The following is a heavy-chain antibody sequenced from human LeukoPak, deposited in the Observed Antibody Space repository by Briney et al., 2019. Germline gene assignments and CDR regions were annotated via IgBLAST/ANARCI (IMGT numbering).Heavy chain of an antibody. CDR1: GFTFDDYG. V-gene: IGHV3-20*04. CDR2: INWNGGST. D-gene: IGHD4-17*01. Sequence: GGSLRLSCAASGFTFDDYGMSWVRQAPGKGLEWVSGINWNGGSTGYADSVKGRFTTSRDNAKNSLYLQMNSLRAEDTALYYCARAHGEIYYFDYWGQGTLVTVSS. J-gene: IGHJ4*02. CDR3: ARAHGEIYYFDY.